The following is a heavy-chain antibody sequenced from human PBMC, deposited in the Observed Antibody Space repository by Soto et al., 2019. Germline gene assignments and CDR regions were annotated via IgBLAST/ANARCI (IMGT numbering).Heavy chain of an antibody. CDR3: ARRTMIGPVAENAFDI. CDR1: GGSISSSSYY. CDR2: VYSSGTT. Sequence: QLVLQESGPGLVKSSETLSLTCSVSGGSISSSSYYWNWIRQSPGKGLEWIGSVYSSGTTYYNPSLKGRVTISVDTYNQFSLRLSSVTAADTAYYFCARRTMIGPVAENAFDIWGQGTRVTVSS. V-gene: IGHV4-39*01. J-gene: IGHJ3*02. D-gene: IGHD6-19*01.